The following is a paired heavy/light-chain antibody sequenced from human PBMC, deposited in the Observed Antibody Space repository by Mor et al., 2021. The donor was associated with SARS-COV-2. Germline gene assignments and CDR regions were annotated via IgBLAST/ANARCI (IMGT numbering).Heavy chain of an antibody. D-gene: IGHD7-27*01. CDR1: GFTFSNYW. V-gene: IGHV3-7*01. Sequence: EVQLVESGGGLVQPGGSLRLSCAASGFTFSNYWMIWVRQTPGKGLECVASIKGDGSNKNYLDSVKGRCTISRDNTKNSLSLQMNGLRVEDTALYYCARAGRPWGFDLWGQGTMVTVSS. J-gene: IGHJ3*01. CDR3: ARAGRPWGFDL. CDR2: IKGDGSNK.
Light chain of an antibody. CDR1: QSVSSTH. V-gene: IGKV3-20*01. CDR3: QQSADS. Sequence: EIVLTQSPGTLSLSPGERATLSCRASQSVSSTHVAWYQQKPGQAPRLLIDGVSSRATGIPDRFSGSGSGTDFTLTIDRLEPEDFAMYYCQQSADSFGQGTKLEIK. J-gene: IGKJ2*01. CDR2: GVS.